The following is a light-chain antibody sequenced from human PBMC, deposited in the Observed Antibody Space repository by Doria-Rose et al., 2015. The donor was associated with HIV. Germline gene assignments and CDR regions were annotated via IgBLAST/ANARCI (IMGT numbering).Light chain of an antibody. V-gene: IGKV1-13*02. CDR1: QDIYTS. J-gene: IGKJ5*01. Sequence: IQMTQSPSSLSASEGDRVTITCRASQDIYTSLAWYQQKPGTAPKLLIFDASSLESGVPSRISGSGSGTDFTLTISSLQPEDFATFYCQQFYTVHHTFGQGTRLESK. CDR3: QQFYTVHHT. CDR2: DAS.